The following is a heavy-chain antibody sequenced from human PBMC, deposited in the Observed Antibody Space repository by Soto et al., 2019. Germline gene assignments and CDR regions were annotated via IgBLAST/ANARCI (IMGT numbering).Heavy chain of an antibody. CDR2: ISGSGGST. CDR3: AKDWAVDTTLVTSSDY. J-gene: IGHJ4*02. V-gene: IGHV3-23*01. D-gene: IGHD5-18*01. Sequence: GGSLRLSCTASGFTFSSYAMSWLRQAPGKGLEWVSVISGSGGSTFYADSVKGRFTVSRDNSKNTLFLQMSSLRAEDTAIYYCAKDWAVDTTLVTSSDYWGQGT. CDR1: GFTFSSYA.